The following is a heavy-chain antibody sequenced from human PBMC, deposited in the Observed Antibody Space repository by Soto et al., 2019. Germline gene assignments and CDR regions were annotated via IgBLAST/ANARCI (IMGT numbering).Heavy chain of an antibody. D-gene: IGHD2-8*01. J-gene: IGHJ5*02. Sequence: SETLSLTCAVSGYSISSGYYWGWIRQPPGKGLEWIGSIYHSGSTYYNPSLKSRVTISVDTSKNQFSLKLSSVTAADTAVYYCARDLKGVLMGNWFDPWGQGTLVTV. CDR2: IYHSGST. CDR3: ARDLKGVLMGNWFDP. V-gene: IGHV4-38-2*02. CDR1: GYSISSGYY.